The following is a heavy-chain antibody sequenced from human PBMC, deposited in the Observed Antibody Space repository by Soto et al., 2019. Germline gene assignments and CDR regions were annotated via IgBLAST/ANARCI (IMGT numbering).Heavy chain of an antibody. J-gene: IGHJ4*02. CDR2: IYYSGST. CDR1: GGSISSGGYY. Sequence: SETLSLTCTVSGGSISSGGYYWSWIRQHPGKGLEWIGYIYYSGSTYYNPSLKSRVTISVDTSKNQFSLKLSSVTAADTAVYYCARVRTAMVIDYWGRGTLVTVSS. CDR3: ARVRTAMVIDY. D-gene: IGHD5-18*01. V-gene: IGHV4-31*03.